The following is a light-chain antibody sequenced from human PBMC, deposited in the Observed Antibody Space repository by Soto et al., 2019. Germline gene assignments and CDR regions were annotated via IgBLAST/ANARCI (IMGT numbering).Light chain of an antibody. CDR2: HAS. V-gene: IGKV3-11*01. CDR1: QSVSSY. J-gene: IGKJ1*01. CDR3: QQHSTWPWT. Sequence: EIVLTQSPATLSLSPGERTTLSCRASQSVSSYFAWYQQSPGQAPRLLIYHASNRATGIPARFSGSGSGTDFPLTISSLEPEEFAVYYCQQHSTWPWTFGQGTKVEIK.